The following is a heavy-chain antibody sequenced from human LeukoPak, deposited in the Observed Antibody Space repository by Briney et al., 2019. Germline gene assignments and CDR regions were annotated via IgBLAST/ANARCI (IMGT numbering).Heavy chain of an antibody. V-gene: IGHV3-11*01. CDR1: GFTFSDYY. J-gene: IGHJ6*02. D-gene: IGHD5-12*01. CDR2: ISSSGSTI. Sequence: GGSLRLSCAASGFTFSDYYMSWIRQAPGKRLEWVSYISSSGSTIYYADSVKGRFTISRDNAKNSLYLQMNSLRAEDTAVYYCARGGIVATKILYYYYYGMDVWGQGTTVTVSS. CDR3: ARGGIVATKILYYYYYGMDV.